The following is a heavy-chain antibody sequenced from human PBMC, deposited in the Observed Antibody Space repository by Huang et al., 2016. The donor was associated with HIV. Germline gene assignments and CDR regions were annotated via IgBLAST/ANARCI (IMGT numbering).Heavy chain of an antibody. D-gene: IGHD4-17*01. V-gene: IGHV1-8*02. CDR1: GYTFTNYD. CDR3: ARSAYGDLDY. CDR2: MNPNTGNT. Sequence: QVHLVQSGAEVKKPGASVKVSCKASGYTFTNYDSNWVRQAPGRELEWMGWMNPNTGNTGFAQSFQGRVTMTRKTSITTAYMELTSLTSEDTAVYYCARSAYGDLDYWGLGTLVIVSS. J-gene: IGHJ4*02.